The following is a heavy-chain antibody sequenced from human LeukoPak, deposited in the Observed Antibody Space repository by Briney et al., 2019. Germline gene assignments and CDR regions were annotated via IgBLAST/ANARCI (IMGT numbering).Heavy chain of an antibody. D-gene: IGHD3-10*01. V-gene: IGHV1-46*01. J-gene: IGHJ3*02. CDR3: ASTLRGDLRDDAFDI. Sequence: ASVKVSCKASGYTFTTYYLHWVRQAPGQGLEWMGLINPSGGSTSYAQKFQGRVTMTRDTSTSTVYTELSSLRSEDTAVYYCASTLRGDLRDDAFDIWGQGTMVTVSS. CDR2: INPSGGST. CDR1: GYTFTTYY.